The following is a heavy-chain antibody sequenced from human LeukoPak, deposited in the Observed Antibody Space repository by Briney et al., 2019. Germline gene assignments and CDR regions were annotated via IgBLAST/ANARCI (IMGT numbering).Heavy chain of an antibody. J-gene: IGHJ1*01. Sequence: KAGGSLRLSCAASGFTFSSYAMSWVRQAPGKGLEWVSVLSGSGTSTYYADSVRGRFTISRDNSKDTLYLQMNSLRAEDTAIYYCAKDIEYNWNRAAQHWGQGTLVTVSS. CDR2: LSGSGTST. D-gene: IGHD1-1*01. V-gene: IGHV3-23*01. CDR1: GFTFSSYA. CDR3: AKDIEYNWNRAAQH.